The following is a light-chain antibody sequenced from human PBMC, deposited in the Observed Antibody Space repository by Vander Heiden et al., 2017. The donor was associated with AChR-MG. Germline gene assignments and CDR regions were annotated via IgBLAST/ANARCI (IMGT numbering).Light chain of an antibody. CDR1: KLGDKY. V-gene: IGLV3-1*01. CDR2: QDS. Sequence: SYELTPPPSVSVSPGQPASITCSGDKLGDKYACWYQQKPGQSPVLVIYQDSKRPSGIPERFSGSNSGNTATLTISGTQAMDEADYYCQAWDSSTAVFGTGTKVTVL. CDR3: QAWDSSTAV. J-gene: IGLJ1*01.